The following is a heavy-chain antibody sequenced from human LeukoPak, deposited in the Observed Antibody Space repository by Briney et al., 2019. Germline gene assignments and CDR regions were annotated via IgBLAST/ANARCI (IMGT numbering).Heavy chain of an antibody. V-gene: IGHV5-51*01. Sequence: GESLKISCKASGYSFTSYWIGWVRQMPGKGLEWMGIIYPRDSDTRYSPSFQGQVTISADRSINTAYLHWSSLKASDTAMYYCARQKEWLVPYWYFDLWGRGTLVTVSS. J-gene: IGHJ2*01. CDR1: GYSFTSYW. CDR2: IYPRDSDT. D-gene: IGHD6-19*01. CDR3: ARQKEWLVPYWYFDL.